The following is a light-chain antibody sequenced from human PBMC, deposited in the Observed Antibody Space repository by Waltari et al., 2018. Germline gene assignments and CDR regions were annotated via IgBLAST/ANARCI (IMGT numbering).Light chain of an antibody. V-gene: IGKV3-15*01. J-gene: IGKJ5*01. CDR1: QSIATN. Sequence: EVVMTQSPATLSVSPGERASLSSRVSQSIATNLAWYQQKPGQPPRLLVYAASTRAPSIPARFKGSGSGTEFTRTISSLQSEDSAVYYCQQYNRWPPITFGQGTRLEI. CDR3: QQYNRWPPIT. CDR2: AAS.